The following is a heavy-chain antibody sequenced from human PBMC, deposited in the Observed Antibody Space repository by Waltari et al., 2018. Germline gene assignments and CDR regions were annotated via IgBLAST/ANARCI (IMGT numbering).Heavy chain of an antibody. CDR3: ARGRITIGP. J-gene: IGHJ4*02. Sequence: EVQLVESGGGLVQPGGSLRLSCAASGLSLTGYWMSWVRQAPGRGLEWVANIKQDVSETNYVDSVKGRFTISRDNAKNSLYLQMTSLRAEDTAVYYCARGRITIGPWGQGSLVTVSS. D-gene: IGHD3-10*01. CDR1: GLSLTGYW. V-gene: IGHV3-7*01. CDR2: IKQDVSET.